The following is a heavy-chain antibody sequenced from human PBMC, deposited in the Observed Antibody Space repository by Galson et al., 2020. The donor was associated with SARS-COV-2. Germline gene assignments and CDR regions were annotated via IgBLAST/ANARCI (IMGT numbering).Heavy chain of an antibody. CDR3: VRGAEERRIIVVVTYYYTYMDV. D-gene: IGHD2-2*01. V-gene: IGHV4-34*01. CDR2: INHRGST. J-gene: IGHJ6*03. CDR1: GGSFKNYY. Sequence: TLSLTCAVYGGSFKNYYCTWIRQSPGKGLQWIGEINHRGSTNYDPSLQGGVAMSVDTSKNQFSLRLSSVTAADTAVYYFVRGAEERRIIVVVTYYYTYMDVWGGGTAVTVSS.